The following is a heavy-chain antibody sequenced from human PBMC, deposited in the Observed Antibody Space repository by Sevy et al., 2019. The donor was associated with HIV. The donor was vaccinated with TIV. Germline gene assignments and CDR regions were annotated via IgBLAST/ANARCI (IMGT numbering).Heavy chain of an antibody. CDR3: ARADLDSSTFFYYYGMDF. V-gene: IGHV1-8*02. D-gene: IGHD6-13*01. CDR1: GYTFSGYD. J-gene: IGHJ6*02. Sequence: ASVKVSCKASGYTFSGYDINWVRQATGQGLEWMGWMNRDSGRRGYAPKFQGRVTMTTNTSIDTAYMELRHLRSEDSVVYYCARADLDSSTFFYYYGMDFWGQGTTVTVSS. CDR2: MNRDSGRR.